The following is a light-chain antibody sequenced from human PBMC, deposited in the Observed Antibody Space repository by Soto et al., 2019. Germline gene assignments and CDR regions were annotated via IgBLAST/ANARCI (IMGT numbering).Light chain of an antibody. V-gene: IGKV1-8*01. CDR2: GAS. CDR1: EDISTY. Sequence: AIRMTQSPSSLSASAGDRVTITCRASEDISTYLAWYQQKPGKAPDRLIYGASTLQSGGPSRFSGSGAGTDFTLTISSLQSEDSATYYCQQYYKLRTFGQGTKVEVK. J-gene: IGKJ1*01. CDR3: QQYYKLRT.